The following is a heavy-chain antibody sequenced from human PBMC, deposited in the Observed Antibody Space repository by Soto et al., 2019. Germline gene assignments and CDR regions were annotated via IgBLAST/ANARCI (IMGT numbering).Heavy chain of an antibody. D-gene: IGHD3-22*01. CDR2: ISGSGGCT. J-gene: IGHJ3*02. Sequence: EVQLLESGGGLVQPGGSLRLSCAASGFTFSSYAMSWVRQAPGKGLEWVSAISGSGGCTYYADSVKGRFTISRDNSKNTLNLPMNSLRAEDTAVYYCAKALTYYYDSSGYYLYDAFDIWGQGTMVTVSS. V-gene: IGHV3-23*01. CDR1: GFTFSSYA. CDR3: AKALTYYYDSSGYYLYDAFDI.